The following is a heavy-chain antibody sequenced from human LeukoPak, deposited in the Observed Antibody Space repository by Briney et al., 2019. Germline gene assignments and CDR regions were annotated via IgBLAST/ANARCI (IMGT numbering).Heavy chain of an antibody. CDR2: ITGGGGGT. Sequence: GGTLRLSCAASGFTFSTNAISWVRQAPGKGLEWVSTITGGGGGTYYADSVKGRFTISRDNSKHTLYLEMNSLRAEDTAVYYCAKRLLVGTTVRPYFDYWGQGTLVTVSS. J-gene: IGHJ4*02. V-gene: IGHV3-23*01. CDR3: AKRLLVGTTVRPYFDY. D-gene: IGHD1-26*01. CDR1: GFTFSTNA.